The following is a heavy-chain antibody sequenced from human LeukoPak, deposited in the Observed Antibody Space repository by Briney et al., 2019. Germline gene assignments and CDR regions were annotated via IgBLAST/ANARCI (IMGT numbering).Heavy chain of an antibody. J-gene: IGHJ2*01. CDR3: GRLDDRDFGDRGYLDL. CDR1: GLALGHLSYY. Sequence: SETLSLTCTVSGLALGHLSYYWGRIGQPPGKGLEWIGSINWSGTNTDNSSLKIRVSLSIDMSKNQVSLRLTSATAADTAVYYCGRLDDRDFGDRGYLDLWGRGTLVTVSS. CDR2: INWSGTN. V-gene: IGHV4-39*01. D-gene: IGHD4-17*01.